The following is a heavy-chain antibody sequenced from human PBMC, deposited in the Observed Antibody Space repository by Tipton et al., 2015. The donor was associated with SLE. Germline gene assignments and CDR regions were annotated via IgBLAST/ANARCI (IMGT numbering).Heavy chain of an antibody. J-gene: IGHJ4*02. CDR2: ISYDGSNK. V-gene: IGHV3-30*04. CDR3: AAGLLWFGECYY. D-gene: IGHD3-10*01. Sequence: SLRLSCAASGFTFSNYAMHWVRQAPGKGLEWVAVISYDGSNKYYADSVKGRFTISRDNSKNTLYLQMNSLRPEDTAVYYCAAGLLWFGECYYWGQGALVPVSS. CDR1: GFTFSNYA.